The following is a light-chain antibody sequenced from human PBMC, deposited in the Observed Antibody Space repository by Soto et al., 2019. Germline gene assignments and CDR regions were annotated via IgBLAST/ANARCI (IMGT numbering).Light chain of an antibody. V-gene: IGKV1-9*01. J-gene: IGKJ3*01. CDR3: QQLNNYAFT. Sequence: DIQLTQSPSFLSASVGDRVTITCRACQGISSYLAWYQQKPGKAPKLLIFAASNLQSGVPSRLTGGRSRTEFPLATSRLLPEDFATCYCQQLNNYAFTFVPGTKVDI. CDR2: AAS. CDR1: QGISSY.